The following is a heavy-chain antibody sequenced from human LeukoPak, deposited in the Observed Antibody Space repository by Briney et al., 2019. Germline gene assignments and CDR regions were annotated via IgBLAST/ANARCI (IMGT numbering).Heavy chain of an antibody. Sequence: EASVKISCKVSGYTFTDYYMHWVQQAPGKGLEWMRLVDPEDGETIYAEKFQGRVTITADTSTDTAYMELSSLRSEDTAVYYCATGADFWSGRKGYYFDYWGQGTLVTVSS. D-gene: IGHD3-3*01. CDR3: ATGADFWSGRKGYYFDY. CDR2: VDPEDGET. V-gene: IGHV1-69-2*01. CDR1: GYTFTDYY. J-gene: IGHJ4*02.